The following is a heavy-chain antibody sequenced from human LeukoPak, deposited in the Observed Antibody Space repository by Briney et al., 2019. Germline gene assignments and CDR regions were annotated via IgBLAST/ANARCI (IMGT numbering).Heavy chain of an antibody. J-gene: IGHJ3*02. CDR1: GGSISNSC. CDR2: ISKTGST. V-gene: IGHV4-59*01. D-gene: IGHD4-23*01. CDR3: ARIRDRDYGGNPTLYDAFDM. Sequence: SETLSLTCTVSGGSISNSCWNWIRQPPGKGLEWIGYISKTGSTNSNPSLKSRVTMSVDISKNQLSLRLSSVTAADTAVYYCARIRDRDYGGNPTLYDAFDMWGQGTMVTVSS.